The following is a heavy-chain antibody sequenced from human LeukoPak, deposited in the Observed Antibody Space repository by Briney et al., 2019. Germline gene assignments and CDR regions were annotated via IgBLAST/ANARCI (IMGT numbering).Heavy chain of an antibody. CDR2: IYSGGST. CDR1: GFTVSSNY. CDR3: ARDPLRDYYDSSGYGAFDI. J-gene: IGHJ3*02. D-gene: IGHD3-22*01. Sequence: GGSLRLSCAASGFTVSSNYMSWVRQAPGKGLEWVSVIYSGGSTYYADSVKGRFTISRDNSKNTLYLQMNSLRAEDTAVYYCARDPLRDYYDSSGYGAFDIRGQGTMVTVSS. V-gene: IGHV3-66*01.